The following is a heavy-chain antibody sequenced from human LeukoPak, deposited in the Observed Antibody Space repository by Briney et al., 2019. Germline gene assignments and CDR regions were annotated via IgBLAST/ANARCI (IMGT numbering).Heavy chain of an antibody. D-gene: IGHD6-6*01. J-gene: IGHJ4*02. CDR1: GGSISSSSYY. V-gene: IGHV4-39*01. CDR3: ARRKSSSSLTDY. CDR2: FYYSGST. Sequence: SETLSLTCTVSGGSISSSSYYWGWIRQPPGKGLEWIGSFYYSGSTYYNPSLKSRVTISADTTKNQFSLKLSSVTAADTAVYYCARRKSSSSLTDYWGQGTLVTVSS.